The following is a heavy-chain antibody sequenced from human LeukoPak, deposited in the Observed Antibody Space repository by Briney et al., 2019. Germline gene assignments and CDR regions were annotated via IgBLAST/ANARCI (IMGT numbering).Heavy chain of an antibody. J-gene: IGHJ4*02. D-gene: IGHD5-18*01. CDR2: TCPNDSDT. CDR3: ARHRGYNYGYSDY. V-gene: IGHV5-51*01. Sequence: GESLKISCKGSGYSFTNYWIGWVRQLPGKGLEWMGITCPNDSDTRYSPSFQGLVTISVDKSISTAYLQWSSLKASDTAMYYCARHRGYNYGYSDYWGQGTLVTVSS. CDR1: GYSFTNYW.